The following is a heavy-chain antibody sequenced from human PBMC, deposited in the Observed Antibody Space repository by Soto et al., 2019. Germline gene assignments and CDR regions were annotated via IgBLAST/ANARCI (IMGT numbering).Heavy chain of an antibody. D-gene: IGHD2-2*01. CDR3: ASDYAPLG. CDR2: ISYDGSNK. J-gene: IGHJ4*02. Sequence: QVQLVESGGGVVQPGRSLRLSCAASGFTFSSYAMHWVRQAPGKGLEWVAVISYDGSNKYYADSVEGRFTISRDNSKNALYLQMNSLGAEDTAVYYCASDYAPLGWGQGTLVTVSS. CDR1: GFTFSSYA. V-gene: IGHV3-30-3*01.